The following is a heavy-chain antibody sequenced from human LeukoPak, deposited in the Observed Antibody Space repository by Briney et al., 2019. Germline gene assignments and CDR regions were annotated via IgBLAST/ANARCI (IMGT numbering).Heavy chain of an antibody. Sequence: SETLSLTCTVSGGSISSHYWSWIRQPPGKGLEWIGYISSIGSTNYNPSLKSRVTISVDTSKNQFSLKLTSVTAADTAVYFCARDPTTVTKGLDTWGQGTMVTVSS. CDR2: ISSIGST. V-gene: IGHV4-59*11. D-gene: IGHD4-17*01. CDR3: ARDPTTVTKGLDT. CDR1: GGSISSHY. J-gene: IGHJ3*02.